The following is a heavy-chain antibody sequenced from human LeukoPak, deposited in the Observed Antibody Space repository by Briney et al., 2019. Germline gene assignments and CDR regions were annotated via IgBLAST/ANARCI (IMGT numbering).Heavy chain of an antibody. CDR2: IYYSGST. V-gene: IGHV4-39*01. CDR1: GGSISSSSYY. Sequence: SETLSLTCTVSGGSISSSSYYWGWIRQPPGKGLEWIGSIYYSGSTYYNPSLKSRVTTSVDTSKNQFSLKLSSVTAADTAVYYCALYYYYDSSGYFDYWGQGTLVTVSS. D-gene: IGHD3-22*01. CDR3: ALYYYYDSSGYFDY. J-gene: IGHJ4*02.